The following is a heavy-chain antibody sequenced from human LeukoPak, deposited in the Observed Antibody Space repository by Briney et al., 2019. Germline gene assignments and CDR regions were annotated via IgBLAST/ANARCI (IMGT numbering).Heavy chain of an antibody. J-gene: IGHJ5*02. CDR3: ARVVLPAGAAGYWFDP. CDR2: IYHSGST. Sequence: PSETLSLTCAVYGGSFSGYYWSWIRQPPGKGLEWIGYIYHSGSTYYNPSLKSRVTISVDRSKNQFSLKLSSVTAADTAVYYCARVVLPAGAAGYWFDPWGQGTLVTVSS. V-gene: IGHV4-34*01. CDR1: GGSFSGYY. D-gene: IGHD6-13*01.